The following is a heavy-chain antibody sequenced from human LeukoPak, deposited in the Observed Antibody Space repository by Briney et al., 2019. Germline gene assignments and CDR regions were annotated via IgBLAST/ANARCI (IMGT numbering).Heavy chain of an antibody. D-gene: IGHD3-16*02. CDR2: IYYSGST. V-gene: IGHV4-59*01. CDR3: ARSYYDYVWGSYLFDY. J-gene: IGHJ4*02. CDR1: GGSISIYY. Sequence: SETLSLTCTVSGGSISIYYWSWIRQPPGKGLEWIGYIYYSGSTNYNPSLKSRVTISVDTSKNQFSLKLSSVTAADTAVYYCARSYYDYVWGSYLFDYWGQGTLVTVSS.